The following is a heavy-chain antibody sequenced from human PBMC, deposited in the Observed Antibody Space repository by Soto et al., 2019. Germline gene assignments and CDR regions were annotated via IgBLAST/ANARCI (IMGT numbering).Heavy chain of an antibody. V-gene: IGHV1-69*01. CDR3: ARGGWYYDSSGYYYYYYGMDV. Sequence: QVQLVQSGAEVKKPGSSVKVSCKASGGTFSSYAISWVRQAPGQGLAWMGGIIPSVGTANYAQKFQGRVTITADESTSTAYMELISLRSEDTAVYYCARGGWYYDSSGYYYYYYGMDVWGQGTTVTV. CDR2: IIPSVGTA. D-gene: IGHD3-22*01. J-gene: IGHJ6*02. CDR1: GGTFSSYA.